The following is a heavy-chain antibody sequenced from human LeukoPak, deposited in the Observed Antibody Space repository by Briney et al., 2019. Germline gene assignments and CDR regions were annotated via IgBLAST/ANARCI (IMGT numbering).Heavy chain of an antibody. Sequence: PSETLSLTCTVSGGSISSYDWARIRQAAGKGLEWIGRISSSGSTNYNPSLQSRVTMSLDTSKNQFSLKVRSVTAADTAVYYCAKEGRSNTGGFWGQRTRVTVSS. J-gene: IGHJ4*02. V-gene: IGHV4-4*07. CDR2: ISSSGST. D-gene: IGHD6-25*01. CDR1: GGSISSYD. CDR3: AKEGRSNTGGF.